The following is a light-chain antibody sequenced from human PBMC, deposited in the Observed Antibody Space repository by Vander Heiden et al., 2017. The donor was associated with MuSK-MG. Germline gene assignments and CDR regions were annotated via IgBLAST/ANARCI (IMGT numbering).Light chain of an antibody. CDR2: GAS. V-gene: IGKV3D-15*01. CDR3: QQYDIWPPWT. Sequence: LMTQSPLTPAVSPGERATFSCRASQDVSDKIAWYQQRPGQAPWLLLYGASTRATGVPVRFSGGGSGTEFTLTITSVQSEDSAVYYCQQYDIWPPWTFGQGTKVEI. CDR1: QDVSDK. J-gene: IGKJ1*01.